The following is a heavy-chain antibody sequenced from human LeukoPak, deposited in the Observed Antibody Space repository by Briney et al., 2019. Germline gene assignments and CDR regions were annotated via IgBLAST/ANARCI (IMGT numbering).Heavy chain of an antibody. CDR3: ARGAVAGNFDL. Sequence: GRSLRLSCAAPGFTFSSYAMHWVRQAPGKGLEWVAVISYDGSNKYYADSVKDRFTISRDNSKNTLYLQMNSLRAEDTAVYYCARGAVAGNFDLWGRGTLVTVSS. CDR2: ISYDGSNK. D-gene: IGHD6-19*01. CDR1: GFTFSSYA. V-gene: IGHV3-30-3*01. J-gene: IGHJ2*01.